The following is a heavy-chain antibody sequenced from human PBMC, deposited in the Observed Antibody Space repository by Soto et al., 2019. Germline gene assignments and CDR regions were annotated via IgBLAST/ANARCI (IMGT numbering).Heavy chain of an antibody. CDR3: ARHRTITGLTWFDP. V-gene: IGHV4-59*08. CDR1: GGSISSYY. J-gene: IGHJ5*02. D-gene: IGHD1-20*01. Sequence: SEMSLTCTVSGGSISSYYWSWIRQPPGKGLEWIGYIYYSGSTNYNPSLKSRVTISVDTSKNQFSLKLSSVTAADTAVYYCARHRTITGLTWFDPWGQGTLVTVSS. CDR2: IYYSGST.